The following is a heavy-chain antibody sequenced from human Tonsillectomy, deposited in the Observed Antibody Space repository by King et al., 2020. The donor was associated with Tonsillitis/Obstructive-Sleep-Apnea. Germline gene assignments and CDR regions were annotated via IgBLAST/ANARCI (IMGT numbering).Heavy chain of an antibody. D-gene: IGHD3-22*01. V-gene: IGHV3-7*03. Sequence: VQLVESGGGLVQPGGSLRLSCTASGFTFSSYWMTWVRQAPGKGLEWVANIREDGSEKYYVDSVKGRFTISRDNAKNSLYLQMNSLRAEDTAVYYCARVLDYFDSSGYRAFDIWGQGTMVPVSS. CDR3: ARVLDYFDSSGYRAFDI. CDR2: IREDGSEK. J-gene: IGHJ3*02. CDR1: GFTFSSYW.